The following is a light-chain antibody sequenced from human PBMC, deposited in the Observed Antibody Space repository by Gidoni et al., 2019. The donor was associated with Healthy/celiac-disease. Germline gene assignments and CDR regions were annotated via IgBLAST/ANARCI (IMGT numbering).Light chain of an antibody. CDR2: GAS. J-gene: IGKJ4*01. Sequence: EIVLTQSPGTLSLSPGERATLSCRASQSVSSSYLTWYLIYGASSRATGIPDRFSGSGSGTEFTLTISRMEPEDFAVYYCQQYANSPLTFGGGTKVEIK. CDR3: QQYANSPLT. CDR1: QSVSSSY. V-gene: IGKV3-20*01.